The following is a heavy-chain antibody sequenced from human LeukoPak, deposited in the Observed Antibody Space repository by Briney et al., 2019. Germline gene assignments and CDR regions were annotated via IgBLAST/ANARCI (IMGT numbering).Heavy chain of an antibody. J-gene: IGHJ5*02. CDR3: ARGPLPTPNWFDP. D-gene: IGHD1-26*01. Sequence: SETLSLTCAVYGGSFSGYFWSWIRQPPGKGLEWIGEINHSGSTNYNPSLKSRVTIPVDTSKNQFSLKLSSVTAADTAVYYCARGPLPTPNWFDPWGQGTLVTVSS. CDR1: GGSFSGYF. V-gene: IGHV4-34*01. CDR2: INHSGST.